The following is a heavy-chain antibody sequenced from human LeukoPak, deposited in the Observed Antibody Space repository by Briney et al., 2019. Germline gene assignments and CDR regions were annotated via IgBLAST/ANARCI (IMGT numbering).Heavy chain of an antibody. J-gene: IGHJ5*02. V-gene: IGHV4-39*01. CDR1: GGSISSSTDY. CDR2: IYYSRST. Sequence: TSETLSLTCTVSGGSISSSTDYWGGIRQPPGKGLEWIASIYYSRSTYYNPCLKSRVTMSVDTPKNQFSLKMSSVPAADPAVYYCARPPEVVAWFAPWGQGTLVTVSS. CDR3: ARPPEVVAWFAP. D-gene: IGHD2-15*01.